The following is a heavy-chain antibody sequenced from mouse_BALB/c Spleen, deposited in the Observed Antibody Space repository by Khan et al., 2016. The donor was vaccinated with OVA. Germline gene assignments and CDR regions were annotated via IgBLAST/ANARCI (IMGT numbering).Heavy chain of an antibody. Sequence: QVQLQQSGAELVRPGTSVKMSCKAAGYTFTNYWIGWVKQRPGHGLEWIGDIYPGNGNTNYNEKFKGKATLSADTSSSTAYMQLSSLTSEDSAIXYRAKPFYLGNNYASKDGWGQGTSVTVSS. CDR3: AKPFYLGNNYASKDG. CDR2: IYPGNGNT. V-gene: IGHV1-63*02. D-gene: IGHD1-1*01. J-gene: IGHJ4*01. CDR1: GYTFTNYW.